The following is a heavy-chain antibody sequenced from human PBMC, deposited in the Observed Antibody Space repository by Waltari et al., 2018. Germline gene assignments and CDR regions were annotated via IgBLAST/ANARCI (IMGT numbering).Heavy chain of an antibody. CDR3: ARDVLHSAPSFSDS. J-gene: IGHJ1*01. Sequence: QVQLVQSGAEVEKPGASVKVSCKASGYAFMSFGFNWVRQAPGQGLEWMGWISAYSGKTEFAQKFHDRVTLTTDTSTSTAYMELTSLRSDDTALYYCARDVLHSAPSFSDSWGQGTLVTVSS. CDR1: GYAFMSFG. CDR2: ISAYSGKT. D-gene: IGHD2-15*01. V-gene: IGHV1-18*01.